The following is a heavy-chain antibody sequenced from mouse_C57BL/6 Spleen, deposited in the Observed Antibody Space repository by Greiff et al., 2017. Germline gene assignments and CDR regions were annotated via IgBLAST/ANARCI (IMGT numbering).Heavy chain of an antibody. V-gene: IGHV5-9*01. J-gene: IGHJ1*03. D-gene: IGHD1-1*01. CDR2: ISGGGGNT. CDR1: GFTFSSYT. CDR3: ARQDTTVVATGYFDV. Sequence: EVKLMESGGGLVKPGGSLKLSCAASGFTFSSYTMSWVRQTPEKRLEWVATISGGGGNTYYPDSVKGRFTISRDNAKNTLYLQMSSLRSEDTALYYCARQDTTVVATGYFDVWGTGTTVTVSS.